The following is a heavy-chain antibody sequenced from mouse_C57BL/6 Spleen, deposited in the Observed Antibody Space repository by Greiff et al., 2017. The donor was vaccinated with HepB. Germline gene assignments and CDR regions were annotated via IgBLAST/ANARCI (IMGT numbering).Heavy chain of an antibody. CDR1: GFTFSDYY. J-gene: IGHJ3*01. CDR3: ARRIYYDYDAFAY. CDR2: ISNGGGST. Sequence: EVMLVESGGGLVQPGGSLKLSCAASGFTFSDYYMYWVRQTPEKRLEWVAYISNGGGSTYYPDTVKGRFTISRDNAKNTLYLQMSRLKSEDTAMYYCARRIYYDYDAFAYWGQGTLVTVSA. V-gene: IGHV5-12*01. D-gene: IGHD2-4*01.